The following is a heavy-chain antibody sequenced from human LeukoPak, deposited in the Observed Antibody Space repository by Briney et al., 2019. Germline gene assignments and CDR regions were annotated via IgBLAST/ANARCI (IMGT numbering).Heavy chain of an antibody. J-gene: IGHJ2*01. CDR2: IYNGDTT. CDR3: AKIGRWYFDL. Sequence: PGGSLRLSCAASGFTFSSYWMSWVRQAPGKGLECVSIIYNGDTTYYADSVKGRFTISRHSSNSRNTLYLQMNSLTTEDTAVYYCAKIGRWYFDLWGRGTLVTVSS. V-gene: IGHV3-53*04. CDR1: GFTFSSYW. D-gene: IGHD2/OR15-2a*01.